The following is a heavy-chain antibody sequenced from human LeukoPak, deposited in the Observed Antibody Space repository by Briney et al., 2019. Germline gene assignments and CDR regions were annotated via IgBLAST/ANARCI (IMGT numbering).Heavy chain of an antibody. J-gene: IGHJ4*02. Sequence: GGSLRLSCAASGFTFSSYSMNWVRQAPGKGLEWVSYIRSSSSTIYYADSVKGRFTISRDNAKNSLYLQMNSLRAEDTAVYFCASSHTGSYPYYFDYWGQGTLVTVSS. CDR1: GFTFSSYS. CDR2: IRSSSSTI. V-gene: IGHV3-48*01. D-gene: IGHD1-26*01. CDR3: ASSHTGSYPYYFDY.